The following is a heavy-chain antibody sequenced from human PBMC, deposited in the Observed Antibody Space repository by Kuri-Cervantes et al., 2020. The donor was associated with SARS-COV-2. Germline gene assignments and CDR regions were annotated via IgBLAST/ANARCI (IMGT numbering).Heavy chain of an antibody. CDR2: FDPEDGET. CDR1: GYTLTELS. J-gene: IGHJ6*03. D-gene: IGHD3-3*01. V-gene: IGHV1-24*01. Sequence: ASVKVSCKVSGYTLTELSMHWVRQAPRKGLEWMGGFDPEDGETIYAQKFQGRVTMTEDTSTDTAYMELSSLRSEDTAVYYCAAGITIFGVVSDYMDVWGKGTTVTVSS. CDR3: AAGITIFGVVSDYMDV.